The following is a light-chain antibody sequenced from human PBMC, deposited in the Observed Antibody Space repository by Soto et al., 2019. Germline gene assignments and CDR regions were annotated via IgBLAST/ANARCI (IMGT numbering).Light chain of an antibody. Sequence: IVMTQSPAILSVSPGERATLSCRASQSVNNKLAWYLQKPGQAPRLLIYDTSFRATGIPARFSGGGSGTEFTLTISSLQSEDFADYYCQQYKDWPMYTFGQGTKLEIK. V-gene: IGKV3-15*01. CDR2: DTS. CDR3: QQYKDWPMYT. CDR1: QSVNNK. J-gene: IGKJ2*01.